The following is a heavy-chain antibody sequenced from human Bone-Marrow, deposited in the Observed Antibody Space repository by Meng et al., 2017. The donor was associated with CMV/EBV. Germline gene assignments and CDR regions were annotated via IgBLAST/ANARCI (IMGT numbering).Heavy chain of an antibody. CDR1: GFTFSNAW. D-gene: IGHD3-10*01. Sequence: GGSLRLSCAASGFTFSNAWMSWVRQAPGKGLEWVGRIKSKTDGGTTDYAAPVKGRFTISRDDSKNTLYLQMNSLKTEDTAVYYCARARGVSPFDPWGQGTLVTVSS. J-gene: IGHJ5*02. CDR2: IKSKTDGGTT. V-gene: IGHV3-15*01. CDR3: ARARGVSPFDP.